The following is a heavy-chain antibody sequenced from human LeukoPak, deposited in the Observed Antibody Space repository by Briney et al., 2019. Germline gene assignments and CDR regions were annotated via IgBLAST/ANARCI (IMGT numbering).Heavy chain of an antibody. D-gene: IGHD3-22*01. CDR1: GFTFSSYT. J-gene: IGHJ4*02. CDR3: ARVAWDYYDSSGYRFDY. Sequence: GGSLRLSCAASGFTFSSYTMNWVRQAPGKGLEWVSYIRSSSTYIYYADSVKGRFTISRDNAKNSLHLQMSSLRAEDTAVYYCARVAWDYYDSSGYRFDYWGQGTLVTVSS. CDR2: IRSSSTYI. V-gene: IGHV3-21*01.